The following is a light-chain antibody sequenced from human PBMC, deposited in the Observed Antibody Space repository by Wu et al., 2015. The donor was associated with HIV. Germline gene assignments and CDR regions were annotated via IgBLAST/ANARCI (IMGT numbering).Light chain of an antibody. V-gene: IGKV3-11*01. CDR3: QQYGSSPLT. CDR2: NES. CDR1: QSVGSY. J-gene: IGKJ4*01. Sequence: EIVLTQSPVTLSLSPGERATLSCRASQSVGSYFAWYQQKVGQAPRLLIYNESKRATGIPARFSGSGSGTDFTLTINSLEPEDFAVYYCQQYGSSPLTFGGGTKVEMK.